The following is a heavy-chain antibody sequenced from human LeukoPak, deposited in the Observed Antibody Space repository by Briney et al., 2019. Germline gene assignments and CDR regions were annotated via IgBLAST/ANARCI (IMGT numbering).Heavy chain of an antibody. CDR3: AKHFNLVAASFDY. CDR2: ISGSGGST. Sequence: GRSLRLSCAASGFTFSSYAMHWVRQAPGKGLEWVSAISGSGGSTYYADSVKGRFTISRDNSKNTLYLQMNSLRAEDTAVYYCAKHFNLVAASFDYWGQGTLVTVSS. V-gene: IGHV3-23*01. CDR1: GFTFSSYA. J-gene: IGHJ4*02. D-gene: IGHD2-15*01.